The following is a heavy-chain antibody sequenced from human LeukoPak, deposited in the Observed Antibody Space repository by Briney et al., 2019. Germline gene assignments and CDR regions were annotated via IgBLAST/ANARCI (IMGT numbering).Heavy chain of an antibody. Sequence: SETLPLTCTVSGGSISSYYWSWIRQPAGKGLEWIGRIYTSGSTNYNPSLKSRVTMSVDTSKNQFSLKLSSVTAADTAVYYCARFTYDFWSGTPSDAFDIWGQGTMVTVSS. CDR3: ARFTYDFWSGTPSDAFDI. V-gene: IGHV4-4*07. CDR1: GGSISSYY. D-gene: IGHD3-3*01. J-gene: IGHJ3*02. CDR2: IYTSGST.